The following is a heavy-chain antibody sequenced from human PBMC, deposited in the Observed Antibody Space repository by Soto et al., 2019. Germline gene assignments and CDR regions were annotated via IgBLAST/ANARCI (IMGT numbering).Heavy chain of an antibody. V-gene: IGHV1-69*13. Sequence: SVKVSCKASGGTFSSYAISWVRQAPGQGLEWMGGIIPIFGTANYAQKFQGRVTITADESTSTAYMELSSLRSEDTAVYYCAAGTDYYYDSSGYYSRGPPLDYGGQGTLVTVSS. CDR2: IIPIFGTA. D-gene: IGHD3-22*01. CDR1: GGTFSSYA. CDR3: AAGTDYYYDSSGYYSRGPPLDY. J-gene: IGHJ4*02.